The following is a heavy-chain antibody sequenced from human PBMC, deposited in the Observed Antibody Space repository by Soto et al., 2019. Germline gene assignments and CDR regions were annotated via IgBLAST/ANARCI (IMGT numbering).Heavy chain of an antibody. D-gene: IGHD6-19*01. V-gene: IGHV1-2*04. CDR2: INPNTGAT. J-gene: IGHJ4*02. CDR3: ARGPGYSSGWYEPYYFDY. CDR1: GYTFTGYY. Sequence: QVQLVQSGAEVEKPGASVKVSCKASGYTFTGYYMHWVRQAPGQGLEWMGWINPNTGATNYAQGFQGWVTMTRDTSISTAYMELSRLRSDDTAVYYCARGPGYSSGWYEPYYFDYWGPGTLVTVSS.